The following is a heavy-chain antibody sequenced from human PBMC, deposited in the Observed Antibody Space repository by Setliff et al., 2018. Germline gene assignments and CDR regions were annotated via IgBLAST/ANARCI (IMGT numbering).Heavy chain of an antibody. CDR1: GDSISNYY. Sequence: PSETLSLTCTVSGDSISNYYWNWIRQPAGKGLEWIGRIYVTESTKYNPSLKSRVTLSIDTSKNQFSLKLSSVTAADAALYDCAASRAYTGAVEEWFLPKTFDFWGQGSPVTVSS. V-gene: IGHV4-4*07. CDR3: AASRAYTGAVEEWFLPKTFDF. J-gene: IGHJ4*02. D-gene: IGHD3-10*01. CDR2: IYVTEST.